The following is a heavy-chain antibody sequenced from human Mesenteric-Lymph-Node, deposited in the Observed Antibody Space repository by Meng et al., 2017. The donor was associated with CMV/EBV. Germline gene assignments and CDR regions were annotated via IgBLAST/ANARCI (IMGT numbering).Heavy chain of an antibody. Sequence: GGSLRLSCAASGFTFSSYSMNWVRQAPGKGPEWVANIREDGSERYYVDSVKGRFTISRDNAKNSLYLQMNSLRAEDTAVYYCARGYNDFWSGPNWFDPWGQGTLVTVSS. CDR2: IREDGSER. CDR3: ARGYNDFWSGPNWFDP. V-gene: IGHV3-7*01. J-gene: IGHJ5*02. CDR1: GFTFSSYS. D-gene: IGHD3-3*01.